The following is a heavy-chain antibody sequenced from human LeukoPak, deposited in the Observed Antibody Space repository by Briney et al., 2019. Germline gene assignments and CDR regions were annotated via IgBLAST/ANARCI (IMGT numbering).Heavy chain of an antibody. CDR1: GFTFSSYG. Sequence: GGSLRLSCAASGFTFSSYGMHWVRQAPGKGLEWVAVISYDGSNKYYADSVKGRFTISRDNTKNTLYLQMNSLRAEDTAVYYCAKDRGVVAGPGHYYGMDVWGQGTAVTVSS. CDR3: AKDRGVVAGPGHYYGMDV. V-gene: IGHV3-30*18. CDR2: ISYDGSNK. J-gene: IGHJ6*02. D-gene: IGHD6-19*01.